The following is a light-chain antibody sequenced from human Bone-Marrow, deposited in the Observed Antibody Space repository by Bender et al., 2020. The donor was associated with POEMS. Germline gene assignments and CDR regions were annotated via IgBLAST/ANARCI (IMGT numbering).Light chain of an antibody. V-gene: IGLV2-14*01. CDR2: DVT. J-gene: IGLJ3*02. CDR3: SSYTSSSTRV. CDR1: SSDVGGYNY. Sequence: QSALTQPASVSGSPGQSITISCTGTSSDVGGYNYVSWYQQHPGKVPKLMIYDVTNRPSGVSNRFSGSKSGNTASLTISGLQGEDEADYYCSSYTSSSTRVFGGGTKLTVL.